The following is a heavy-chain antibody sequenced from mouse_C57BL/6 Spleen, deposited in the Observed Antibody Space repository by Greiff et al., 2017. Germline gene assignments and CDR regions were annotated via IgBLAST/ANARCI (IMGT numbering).Heavy chain of an antibody. CDR1: GYTFTDYY. V-gene: IGHV1-26*01. CDR3: ALLLWYFDV. J-gene: IGHJ1*03. CDR2: INPNNGGT. D-gene: IGHD1-1*01. Sequence: VQLQQSGPELVKPGASVKISCKASGYTFTDYYMNWVKQSHGKSLEWIGDINPNNGGTSYNQKFKGKATLTVDKSSSTAYMELRSLTSEDSAVYYCALLLWYFDVWGTGTTVTVSS.